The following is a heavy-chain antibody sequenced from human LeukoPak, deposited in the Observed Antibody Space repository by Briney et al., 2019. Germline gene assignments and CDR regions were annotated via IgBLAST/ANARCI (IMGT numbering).Heavy chain of an antibody. Sequence: PSETLSLTCAVYGGSFSGYYWSWIRQPPGKGLEWIGEINHSGSTNYNPSLKSRVTISVDTSKNQFSLKLSSVTAADTAVYYCARGLSGSYFWGQGTLVTVSS. CDR3: ARGLSGSYF. CDR2: INHSGST. J-gene: IGHJ4*02. CDR1: GGSFSGYY. D-gene: IGHD1-26*01. V-gene: IGHV4-34*01.